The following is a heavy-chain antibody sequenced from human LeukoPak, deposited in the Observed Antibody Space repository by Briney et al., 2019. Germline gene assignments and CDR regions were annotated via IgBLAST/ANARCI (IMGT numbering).Heavy chain of an antibody. CDR1: GYSISSGYY. CDR2: IYHSGST. CDR3: ARGRNFGGWNHKYWYFDL. J-gene: IGHJ2*01. V-gene: IGHV4-38-2*02. Sequence: SETLSLTCTVSGYSISSGYYWGWIRQPPGKGLEWIASIYHSGSTYYNPSLKSRVTISVDTSKNQFSLKLSSVTAADTAVYYCARGRNFGGWNHKYWYFDLWGRGTLVTVSS. D-gene: IGHD6-19*01.